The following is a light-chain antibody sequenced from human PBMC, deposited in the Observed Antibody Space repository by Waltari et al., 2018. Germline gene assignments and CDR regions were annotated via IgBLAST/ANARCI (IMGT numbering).Light chain of an antibody. CDR2: AAF. CDR3: QQFNTYPLT. J-gene: IGKJ5*01. Sequence: IQLTQSPSSLSASVGDRVTITCRASQGISSYLAWYQQKTGKDPNLLIYAAFTLQSGVPSMFSGSGSGTDFTLTISSLQPEDFATYYCQQFNTYPLTFGQGTRLEIK. V-gene: IGKV1-9*01. CDR1: QGISSY.